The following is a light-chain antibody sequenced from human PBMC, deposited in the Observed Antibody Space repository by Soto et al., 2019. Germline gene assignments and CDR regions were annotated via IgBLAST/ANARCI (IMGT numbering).Light chain of an antibody. J-gene: IGKJ3*01. V-gene: IGKV3-15*01. CDR3: HQYHHWPPSFT. Sequence: EIVLTQSPATLSLSPGERATLSCWASQSVSSNLAWYQHKPRQPPRLLIYAASTRATGITARFSGSGSGTDFTLTISSLQSADFAVYYCHQYHHWPPSFTFGPGTQVDIK. CDR2: AAS. CDR1: QSVSSN.